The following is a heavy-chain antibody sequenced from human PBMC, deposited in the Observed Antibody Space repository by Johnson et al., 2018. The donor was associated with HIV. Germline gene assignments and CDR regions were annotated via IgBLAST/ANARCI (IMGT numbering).Heavy chain of an antibody. CDR3: ARPDGAVASDFNAFDI. CDR1: GFTFSSYA. J-gene: IGHJ3*02. D-gene: IGHD6-19*01. V-gene: IGHV3-15*01. Sequence: VQLVESGGGLVQPGGSLRLSCAASGFTFSSYAMSWVRQAPGKGLEWVGRLKSKTDGGTTDYAAPMKGRFTISRDDSKNTLYLQMNSLRAEDTALYYCARPDGAVASDFNAFDIWGQGTMVTVSS. CDR2: LKSKTDGGTT.